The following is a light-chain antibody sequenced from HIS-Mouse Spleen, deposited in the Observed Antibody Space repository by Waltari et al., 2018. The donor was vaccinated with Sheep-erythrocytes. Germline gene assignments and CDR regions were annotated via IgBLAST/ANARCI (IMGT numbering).Light chain of an antibody. CDR2: GKN. Sequence: SELSVALGQTVRITCQGDSLRSYYASWFQQKPGQAPVLVIYGKNNRPSGIPDRFSGSNSGNTASLTITGGQAEDWADFYCNSPDSSCNHLGVVFGGGTKLTVL. CDR3: NSPDSSCNHLGVV. CDR1: SLRSYY. V-gene: IGLV3-19*01. J-gene: IGLJ2*01.